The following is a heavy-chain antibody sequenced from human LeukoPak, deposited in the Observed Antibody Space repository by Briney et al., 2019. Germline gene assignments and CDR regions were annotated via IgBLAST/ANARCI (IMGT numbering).Heavy chain of an antibody. CDR1: EFTFSDYY. D-gene: IGHD2-15*01. J-gene: IGHJ4*02. Sequence: GGSLRLSCAASEFTFSDYYMCWIRQAPGKGLAWVSYISSTASTKYYADSVKGRFTISRDNSKNTLYLQMNSLRAEDTAVYYCAKDRTVVAATLYFNYWGQGTLVTVSS. CDR3: AKDRTVVAATLYFNY. CDR2: ISSTASTK. V-gene: IGHV3-11*04.